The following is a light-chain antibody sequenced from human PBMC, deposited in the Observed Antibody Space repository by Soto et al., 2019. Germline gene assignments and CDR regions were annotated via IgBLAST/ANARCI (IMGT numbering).Light chain of an antibody. CDR1: QSVGSN. CDR3: QYYNLLPPLFT. J-gene: IGKJ3*01. V-gene: IGKV3-15*01. CDR2: GAS. Sequence: EVVMTQSPATLSASPGDRATLSCRASQSVGSNLAWYQQRPGQAPRLLIYGASTRATSVPARFSGSGSGTEFTLTISSLRSEDFAIYFCQYYNLLPPLFTFGPGTKVDFK.